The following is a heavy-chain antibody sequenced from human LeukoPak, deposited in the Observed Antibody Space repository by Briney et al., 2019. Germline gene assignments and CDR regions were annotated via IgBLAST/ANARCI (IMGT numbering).Heavy chain of an antibody. CDR3: ARGRVSSSTWYSTYYYYFYMDV. Sequence: SETLSLTCAVYGGSFSGYYWSWIRQPPGKGLEWIGYVDHTGSTNFNPSLNGRVSISRDTTKNLFSLRLRSVTAADTAVYFCARGRVSSSTWYSTYYYYFYMDVWGKGTTVTVSS. J-gene: IGHJ6*03. V-gene: IGHV4-59*01. D-gene: IGHD1-1*01. CDR2: VDHTGST. CDR1: GGSFSGYY.